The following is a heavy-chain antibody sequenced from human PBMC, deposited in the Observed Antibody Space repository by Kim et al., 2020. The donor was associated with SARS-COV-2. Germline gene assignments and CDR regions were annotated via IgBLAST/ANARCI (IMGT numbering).Heavy chain of an antibody. V-gene: IGHV3-73*01. J-gene: IGHJ3*02. D-gene: IGHD3-3*02. CDR2: IRSKANNYAT. CDR1: GFTFSGSP. CDR3: TRTPATALAFWDAFDI. Sequence: GGSLRLSCAASGFTFSGSPLHWVRQASGKGLEWVGRIRSKANNYATGYAASVKGRFTISRDDSRNTAYLEMNGLKTEDTAVYYCTRTPATALAFWDAFDIWGQGTMVTVSS.